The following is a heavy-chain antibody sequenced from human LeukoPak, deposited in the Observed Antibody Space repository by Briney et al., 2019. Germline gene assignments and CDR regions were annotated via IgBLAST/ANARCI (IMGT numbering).Heavy chain of an antibody. D-gene: IGHD3-10*01. J-gene: IGHJ4*02. V-gene: IGHV3-30*04. Sequence: GGSLRLSCEASGFIFTTYAMYWVRQPPGKGLEWVAFISYDGSDKYYADSVKGRFTISRDNTKSTLYLQMNSLRAEDTAVYYCAKGPPPYYGSGSYFDYWGQGTLVTVSS. CDR2: ISYDGSDK. CDR3: AKGPPPYYGSGSYFDY. CDR1: GFIFTTYA.